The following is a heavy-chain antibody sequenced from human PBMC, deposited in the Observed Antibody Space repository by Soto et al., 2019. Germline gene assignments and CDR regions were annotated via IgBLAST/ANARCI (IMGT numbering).Heavy chain of an antibody. D-gene: IGHD3-16*01. CDR2: VDSTGSTL. V-gene: IGHV3-11*01. CDR3: ARGGRLYDRKKWDY. Sequence: QVQLVESGGGLVTPGGSLRLSCAASGFTFSDYYMGWVRQAPGKGLEWISFVDSTGSTLFYADSVKGRFTISRDNAKNSLYLQMNSLRVEDTAVYYCARGGRLYDRKKWDYWGPGTQVTVSS. J-gene: IGHJ4*02. CDR1: GFTFSDYY.